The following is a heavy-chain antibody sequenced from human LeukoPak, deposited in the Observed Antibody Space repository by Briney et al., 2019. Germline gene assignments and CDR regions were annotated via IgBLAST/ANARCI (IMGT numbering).Heavy chain of an antibody. CDR1: GFTFSSDW. Sequence: PGGSLRLSCAVSGFTFSSDWVIWVRQAPGKGLEWVSIIYSGGRTYYADSAKGRFTISRDIFKNTVYLQMNSLRAEDTAVYYCAREGATTAFDYWGQGTLVTVSS. J-gene: IGHJ4*02. CDR2: IYSGGRT. CDR3: AREGATTAFDY. V-gene: IGHV3-53*01. D-gene: IGHD1-26*01.